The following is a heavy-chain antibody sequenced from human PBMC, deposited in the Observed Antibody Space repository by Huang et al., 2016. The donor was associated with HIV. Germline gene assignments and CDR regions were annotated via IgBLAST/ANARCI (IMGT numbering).Heavy chain of an antibody. Sequence: QVQLVQSGPEVKKPGASVKVSCKASGNTFSGYGISWVRQAPGQGLEWMGWISVYNGNTNYVENLQGRVTMTTDTSTSTAYMELRSLRSDDTAVYYCARDRRPYSGSYLGYWGQGTLVTVSS. CDR2: ISVYNGNT. J-gene: IGHJ4*02. CDR1: GNTFSGYG. V-gene: IGHV1-18*04. D-gene: IGHD1-26*01. CDR3: ARDRRPYSGSYLGY.